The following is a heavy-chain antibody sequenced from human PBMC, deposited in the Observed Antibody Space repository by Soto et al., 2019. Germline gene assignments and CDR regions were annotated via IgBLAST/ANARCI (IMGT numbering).Heavy chain of an antibody. D-gene: IGHD3-16*02. CDR1: GFTFSSYA. CDR3: ADGGEWSFNFEY. J-gene: IGHJ4*02. V-gene: IGHV3-23*01. CDR2: IGAGGRST. Sequence: GGSLRLSCAASGFTFSSYAMSWVRQAPGKGLEWVAGIGAGGRSTYCPDSVKGRFTISRDNSKNTLYLQMNNLRAEDTAVYYCADGGEWSFNFEYWGLGTLVTVSS.